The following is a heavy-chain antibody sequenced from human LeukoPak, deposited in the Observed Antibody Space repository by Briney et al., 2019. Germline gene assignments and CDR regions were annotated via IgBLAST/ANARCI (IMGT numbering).Heavy chain of an antibody. CDR3: ARYFYDDSGFPNYSFDY. Sequence: ASVKVSCKASGYTFNKYGITWLRQAPGQGLEWMGWISSYNGDTNYAQKFQGRATMTTDTSPTTAYMELRSLRYDDTAVYYCARYFYDDSGFPNYSFDYWGQGTLVTVSS. CDR2: ISSYNGDT. D-gene: IGHD3-22*01. V-gene: IGHV1-18*01. CDR1: GYTFNKYG. J-gene: IGHJ4*02.